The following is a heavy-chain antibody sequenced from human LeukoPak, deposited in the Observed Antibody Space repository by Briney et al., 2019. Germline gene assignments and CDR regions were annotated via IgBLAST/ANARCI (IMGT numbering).Heavy chain of an antibody. V-gene: IGHV1-18*01. J-gene: IGHJ4*02. CDR3: ARCGAAVTTHFSH. CDR1: GYSFSIYA. CDR2: ISASDGTT. D-gene: IGHD4-17*01. Sequence: ASVQVSCKASGYSFSIYAITWARQAPGQGLEYLGWISASDGTTNYAQKVQDRVTMTTDTSTSTAYLELRSLRSEDTAVYYCARCGAAVTTHFSHWGQGTLVTVSS.